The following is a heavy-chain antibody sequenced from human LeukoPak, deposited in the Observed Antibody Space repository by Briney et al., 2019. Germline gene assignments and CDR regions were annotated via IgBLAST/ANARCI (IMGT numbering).Heavy chain of an antibody. J-gene: IGHJ4*02. CDR2: IYYSGST. Sequence: PSETLSLTCTVSGGSISSYYWSWIRQPPGNGLEWLGCIYYSGSTNYNPSLKSRVTISVDTSKNQFSLKLSSVTAADTAVYYCARDEDPYGSGSYPDYWGQGTLVTV. D-gene: IGHD3-10*01. CDR1: GGSISSYY. CDR3: ARDEDPYGSGSYPDY. V-gene: IGHV4-59*01.